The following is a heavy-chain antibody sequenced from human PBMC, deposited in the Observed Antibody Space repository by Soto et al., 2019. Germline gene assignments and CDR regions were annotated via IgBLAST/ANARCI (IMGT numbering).Heavy chain of an antibody. Sequence: QVQLVQSGAEVKKPGSSVRVSCKASGGTLNNYAINWVRQAPGQGLEWMGGILPVSAPPDYAQKFQGRVSITADHSTSTVYMELSRLKSDDTAVYFCATDSNYDVSNSFWGQGTQVTVSS. V-gene: IGHV1-69*01. J-gene: IGHJ4*02. CDR2: ILPVSAPP. D-gene: IGHD3-3*01. CDR3: ATDSNYDVSNSF. CDR1: GGTLNNYA.